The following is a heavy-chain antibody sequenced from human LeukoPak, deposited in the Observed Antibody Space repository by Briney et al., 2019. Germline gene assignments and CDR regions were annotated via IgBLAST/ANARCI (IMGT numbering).Heavy chain of an antibody. CDR1: GGSISSYY. CDR3: ARRKLGPLDY. D-gene: IGHD3-16*01. J-gene: IGHJ4*01. CDR2: IYTSGST. Sequence: SETLSLTFTVSGGSISSYYWSWVRQPPGKGLEWIGYIYTSGSTNYTPSLKSRVTISVDTSKNQFALKLSSVTAAETAVYYCARRKLGPLDYWGHGTLVTVSS. V-gene: IGHV4-4*09.